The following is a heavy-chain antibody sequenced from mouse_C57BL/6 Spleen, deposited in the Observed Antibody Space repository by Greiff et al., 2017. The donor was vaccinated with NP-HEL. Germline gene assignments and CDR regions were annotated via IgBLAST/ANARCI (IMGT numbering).Heavy chain of an antibody. CDR1: GYAFTNYL. CDR3: ARFPVTTVVEYYFDY. J-gene: IGHJ2*01. Sequence: QVQLQQSGAELVRPGTSVKVSCKASGYAFTNYLIEWVKQRPGQGLEWIGVINPGSGGTNYNEKFKGKATLTAYKSSSTAYMQLSSLTSEDSAVYFCARFPVTTVVEYYFDYWGQGTTLTVSS. D-gene: IGHD1-1*01. V-gene: IGHV1-54*01. CDR2: INPGSGGT.